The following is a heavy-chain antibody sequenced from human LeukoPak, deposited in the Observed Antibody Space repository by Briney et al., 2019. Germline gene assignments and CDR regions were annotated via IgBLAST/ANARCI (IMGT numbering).Heavy chain of an antibody. CDR2: VYKDGDT. CDR3: ARGSFNILTGYDPRPDY. Sequence: SETLSLTRTVSGGSVNTYYWSWIRQPPGKGLEWIGYVYKDGDTNSNPSLKSRVTILVDTSKNQFSLKLSSVTAADTAVYYCARGSFNILTGYDPRPDYWGQGTLVLVSS. V-gene: IGHV4-59*02. CDR1: GGSVNTYY. D-gene: IGHD3-9*01. J-gene: IGHJ4*02.